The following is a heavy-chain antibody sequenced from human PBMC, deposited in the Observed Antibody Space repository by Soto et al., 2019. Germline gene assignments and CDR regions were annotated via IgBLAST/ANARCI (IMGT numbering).Heavy chain of an antibody. CDR1: GFTFSSYA. Sequence: QVQLVESGGGVVQPGRSPRLSCAASGFTFSSYAMHWVRQAPGKGLEWVAVISYDGSNKYYADSVKGRFTISRDNSKNTLYLQMNSLRAEDTAVYYCARDLNVVVPAAMTYYYYGMDVWGQGTTVTVSS. CDR3: ARDLNVVVPAAMTYYYYGMDV. J-gene: IGHJ6*02. CDR2: ISYDGSNK. D-gene: IGHD2-2*01. V-gene: IGHV3-30-3*01.